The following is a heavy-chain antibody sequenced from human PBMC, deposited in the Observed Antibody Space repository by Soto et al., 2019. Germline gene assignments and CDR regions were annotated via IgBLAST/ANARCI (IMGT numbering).Heavy chain of an antibody. V-gene: IGHV3-23*01. CDR3: AKLHYDILTCHDY. J-gene: IGHJ4*02. Sequence: PGGSLRLSCAASGFTFSSYAMSWVRQAPGKGLEWVSGISDSGGNTYYADSVKGRFTISRDNSNNTLFLQMNSLRVEDTAIYYCAKLHYDILTCHDYWGQGTLVTVSS. CDR2: ISDSGGNT. D-gene: IGHD3-9*01. CDR1: GFTFSSYA.